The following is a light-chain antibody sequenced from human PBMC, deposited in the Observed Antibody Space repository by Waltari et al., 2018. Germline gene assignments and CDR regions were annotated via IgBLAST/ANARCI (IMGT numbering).Light chain of an antibody. J-gene: IGLJ3*02. CDR2: GTN. CDR3: GTWDNSLSGWV. CDR1: ASNIGNNF. Sequence: QSVLTQPPSESAAPGQKVTISCSGAASNIGNNFVSWYQQFPGASPKLLIFGTNNRPSGIPDRFSGSKSGTSATLGITGLQTGDEADYYCGTWDNSLSGWVFGTGTKLTVL. V-gene: IGLV1-51*01.